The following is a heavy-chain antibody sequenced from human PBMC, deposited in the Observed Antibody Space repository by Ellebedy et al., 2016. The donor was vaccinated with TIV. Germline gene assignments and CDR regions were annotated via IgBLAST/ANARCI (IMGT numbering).Heavy chain of an antibody. D-gene: IGHD2-2*01. Sequence: PGGSLRLSCAASGFTFSSYSMNWVRQAPGKGLEWVSYISSSSSTIYYADSVKGRFTISRDNAKNSLYLQMNSLRAEDTAVYYCARECSSTSCSRAFDIWGQGTMVTVSS. CDR2: ISSSSSTI. CDR1: GFTFSSYS. J-gene: IGHJ3*02. CDR3: ARECSSTSCSRAFDI. V-gene: IGHV3-48*01.